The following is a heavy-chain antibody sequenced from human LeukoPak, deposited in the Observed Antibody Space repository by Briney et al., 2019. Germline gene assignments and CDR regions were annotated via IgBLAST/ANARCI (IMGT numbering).Heavy chain of an antibody. Sequence: SEALSLTCTVSGGSISGYYWSCIRQPAGKRLEWIGRIYISGSTNYNPSLKSRVTISVDTSKNQFSLKLRSVTAADTAVYYCARGFVVAAAGNWFDPWGQGTLVTVSP. D-gene: IGHD6-13*01. CDR3: ARGFVVAAAGNWFDP. V-gene: IGHV4-4*07. CDR2: IYISGST. CDR1: GGSISGYY. J-gene: IGHJ5*02.